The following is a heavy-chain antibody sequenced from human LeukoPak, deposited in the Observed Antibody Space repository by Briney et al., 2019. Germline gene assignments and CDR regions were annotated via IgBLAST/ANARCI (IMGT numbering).Heavy chain of an antibody. CDR1: GGTFSSYA. V-gene: IGHV1-69*01. Sequence: SVKVSCKASGGTFSSYAISWVRQAPGQGLEWMGGIIPIFGTANYAQKFQGRVTITADESTSTAYMELSSLRSEDTAVYYCARVRYCSSTSCRDAGQGDYWGQGTLVTVSS. CDR3: ARVRYCSSTSCRDAGQGDY. J-gene: IGHJ4*02. CDR2: IIPIFGTA. D-gene: IGHD2-2*01.